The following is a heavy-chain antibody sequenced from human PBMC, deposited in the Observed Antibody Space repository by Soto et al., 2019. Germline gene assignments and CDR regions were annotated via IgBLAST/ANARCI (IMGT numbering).Heavy chain of an antibody. CDR3: ARGSMAYCGGDCPGYFDY. D-gene: IGHD2-21*02. CDR1: GFTFSDYY. CDR2: ISSSGSTI. J-gene: IGHJ4*02. Sequence: EQLLESGGGLVQPGGSLRLSCAASGFTFSDYYMSWIRQAPGKGLEWVSYISSSGSTIYYADSVKGRFPISRDNAKNSLYLQMNTLRAEDTAVYYCARGSMAYCGGDCPGYFDYWGQGTLVTVSS. V-gene: IGHV3-11*01.